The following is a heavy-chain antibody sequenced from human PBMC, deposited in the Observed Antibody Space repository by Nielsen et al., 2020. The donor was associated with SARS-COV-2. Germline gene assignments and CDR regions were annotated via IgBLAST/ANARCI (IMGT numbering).Heavy chain of an antibody. V-gene: IGHV4-31*03. D-gene: IGHD2-2*01. J-gene: IGHJ6*03. Sequence: SETLSLTCTVSGGSISSGGYFWSWIRQHPGKGLEWIGYIYYSGSSYYNPSLKSRVTTSVDTSKNQFSLKLSSVTAADTAVYYCARGLMAPYCSSTSCYFRYYYYYMDVWGKGTTVTVSS. CDR2: IYYSGSS. CDR1: GGSISSGGYF. CDR3: ARGLMAPYCSSTSCYFRYYYYYMDV.